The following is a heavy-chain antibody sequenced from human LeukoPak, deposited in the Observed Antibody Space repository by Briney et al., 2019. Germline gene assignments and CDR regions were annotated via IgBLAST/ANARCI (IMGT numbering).Heavy chain of an antibody. Sequence: ASVKVSCKASGGTFSSYTISWVRQAPGQGLEWMGGIIPIFGTANYAQKFQGRVTITADESTSTAYMGLSSLRSEDTAVYYCARGETSSYYDFWSGYRYYGMDVWGQGTTVTVSS. D-gene: IGHD3-3*01. J-gene: IGHJ6*02. V-gene: IGHV1-69*13. CDR1: GGTFSSYT. CDR3: ARGETSSYYDFWSGYRYYGMDV. CDR2: IIPIFGTA.